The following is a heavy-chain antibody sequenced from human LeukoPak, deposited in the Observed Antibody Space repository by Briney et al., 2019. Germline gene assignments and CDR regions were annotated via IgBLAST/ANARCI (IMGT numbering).Heavy chain of an antibody. CDR3: AREEVPRYYFDY. CDR1: GGSFSGYY. Sequence: SETLSLTCAVYGGSFSGYYWSWIRQPPGKGLEWIGEINHSGSTNYYPSLKSRVTISVDTSKNQFSLKLSSVTAADTAVYYCAREEVPRYYFDYWGQGTLVTVSS. J-gene: IGHJ4*02. V-gene: IGHV4-34*01. CDR2: INHSGST.